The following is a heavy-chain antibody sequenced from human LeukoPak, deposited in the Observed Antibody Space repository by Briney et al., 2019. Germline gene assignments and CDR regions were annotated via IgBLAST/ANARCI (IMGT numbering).Heavy chain of an antibody. V-gene: IGHV4-38-2*01. D-gene: IGHD2-2*01. CDR1: GYPINNAYY. CDR2: LYHPDST. CDR3: ARQYDSYFYYYLDL. Sequence: SETLSLTCGVSGYPINNAYYWVWIRQPPGKGLEWIGSLYHPDSTYYNPSLKSRVTMSVDTSRNQFSLRLSFVTAAATAVYDCARQYDSYFYYYLDLWGTGTTVTVSS. J-gene: IGHJ6*03.